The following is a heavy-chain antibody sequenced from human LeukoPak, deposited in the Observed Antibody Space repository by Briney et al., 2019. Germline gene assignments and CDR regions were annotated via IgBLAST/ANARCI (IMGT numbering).Heavy chain of an antibody. CDR3: ARQSPLVHFDY. Sequence: PGGSLRLSCAASGFTVSSNYMSWVRQAPGKGLEWVSVIYSGGSTYYADSVKGRFTISRDNSKNTLYLQMNSLRAEDTAVYYCARQSPLVHFDYWGQGTLVTVSS. J-gene: IGHJ4*02. V-gene: IGHV3-53*01. CDR2: IYSGGST. CDR1: GFTVSSNY.